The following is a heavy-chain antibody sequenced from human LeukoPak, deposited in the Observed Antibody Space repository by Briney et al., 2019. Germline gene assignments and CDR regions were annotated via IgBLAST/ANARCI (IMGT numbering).Heavy chain of an antibody. J-gene: IGHJ4*02. V-gene: IGHV1-2*02. CDR1: GYTFTDYY. CDR3: ARASYYYDSSGYPGYYFDY. Sequence: EASVKVSCKASGYTFTDYYMHWVRQAPGQGLEWMGWINPNSGGTNYAQKFQGRVTMTRDTSISIAYMELSRLRSDDTAVYYCARASYYYDSSGYPGYYFDYWGQGTLVTVSS. CDR2: INPNSGGT. D-gene: IGHD3-22*01.